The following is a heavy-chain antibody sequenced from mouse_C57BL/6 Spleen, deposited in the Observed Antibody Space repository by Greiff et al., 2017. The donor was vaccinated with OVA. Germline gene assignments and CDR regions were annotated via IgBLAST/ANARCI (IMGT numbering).Heavy chain of an antibody. J-gene: IGHJ2*01. Sequence: EVQLQQSGTVLARPGASVKMSCKTSGYTFTSYWMHWVKQRPGQGLEWIGAIYPGNSGTSYNQKFKGKAKLTAVTSASTAYMELSSLTNEDSAVYYCTLRILCAFDYWGQGTTLTVSS. CDR2: IYPGNSGT. D-gene: IGHD6-2*01. CDR3: TLRILCAFDY. CDR1: GYTFTSYW. V-gene: IGHV1-5*01.